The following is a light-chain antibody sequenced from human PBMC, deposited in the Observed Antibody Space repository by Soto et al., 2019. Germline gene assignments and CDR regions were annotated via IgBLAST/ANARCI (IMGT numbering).Light chain of an antibody. Sequence: DIQMTQSPSTLSASVGDRVTITCRASQSITSWLAWSQQKPGKAPKLLIYKATSLQSGAPSRISGSGSGTDFALSISRRQPEDFATYYCQQANSFPISFGQGIRLEIK. CDR2: KAT. J-gene: IGKJ5*01. CDR3: QQANSFPIS. CDR1: QSITSW. V-gene: IGKV1-5*03.